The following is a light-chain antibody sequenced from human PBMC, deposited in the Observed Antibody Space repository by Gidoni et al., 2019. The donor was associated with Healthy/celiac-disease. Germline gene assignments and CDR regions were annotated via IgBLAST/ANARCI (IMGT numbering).Light chain of an antibody. J-gene: IGKJ3*01. CDR1: QSVSSSY. CDR3: QQYGSSPRGGFT. CDR2: GAS. Sequence: EIVLTQSPGTLSLSPGERATLSCRASQSVSSSYLAWYQQKPGQAPRLLIYGASSRATGIPDRLSGSGAGTDVTLTISRLEPEDFAVYYCQQYGSSPRGGFTFXPXTKVDIK. V-gene: IGKV3-20*01.